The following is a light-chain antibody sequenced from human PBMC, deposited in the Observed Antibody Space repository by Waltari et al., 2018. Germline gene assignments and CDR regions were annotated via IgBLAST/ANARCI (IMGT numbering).Light chain of an antibody. CDR2: DVY. Sequence: QSAMTQPASVSGSTGQAIIISCTGTGSDVGGYDYVSWYQQYPGNAPRLIIYDVYNRPSGVSNRFSGSKSDNTASLTISGLQAEDESVYYCSSYTSSGVVFGGGTKLTVL. CDR1: GSDVGGYDY. CDR3: SSYTSSGVV. J-gene: IGLJ2*01. V-gene: IGLV2-14*01.